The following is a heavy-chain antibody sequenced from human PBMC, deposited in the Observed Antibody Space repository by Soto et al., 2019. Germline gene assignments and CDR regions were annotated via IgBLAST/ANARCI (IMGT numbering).Heavy chain of an antibody. CDR2: ISYDGTNQ. J-gene: IGHJ4*02. D-gene: IGHD6-13*01. CDR1: GFIFSNYG. Sequence: QVQLVESGGGVVQPGTSLRLSCAASGFIFSNYGIHWVRQAPGKGLEWVAVISYDGTNQYYADSVKGRFTISRDNSKNTLYLQMNSLRAEDTAVYYCAKDSGSSSSWPYLDYFNYWGQGTLVTVSS. CDR3: AKDSGSSSSWPYLDYFNY. V-gene: IGHV3-30*18.